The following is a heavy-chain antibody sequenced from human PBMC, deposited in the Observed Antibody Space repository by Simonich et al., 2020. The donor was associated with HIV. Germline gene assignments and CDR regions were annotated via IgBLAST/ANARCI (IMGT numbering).Heavy chain of an antibody. CDR3: ARGFYQRLYYFDY. Sequence: QVQLQQWGAGLLKPSETLSPTCAVYVGSFSGYYWSWIRQPPGKGLEWIGKINHSGSTNYNPYLKSRVTISVDTSKNQFSLKLSSVTAADTAVYYCARGFYQRLYYFDYWGQGTLVTVSS. D-gene: IGHD2-2*01. CDR2: INHSGST. CDR1: VGSFSGYY. V-gene: IGHV4-34*01. J-gene: IGHJ4*02.